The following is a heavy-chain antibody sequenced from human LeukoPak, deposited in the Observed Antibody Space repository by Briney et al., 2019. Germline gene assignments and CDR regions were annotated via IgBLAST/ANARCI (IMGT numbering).Heavy chain of an antibody. CDR2: ISSGGSYI. J-gene: IGHJ4*02. CDR1: GFTLSSYS. CDR3: ARDPTVAEAW. D-gene: IGHD6-13*01. V-gene: IGHV3-21*01. Sequence: GGSLRLSCTASGFTLSSYSMTWVRQAPGKGLEWVSSISSGGSYIYYADSVKGRFTTSRDNARNSLYLQKNSLRAEDTAVYYCARDPTVAEAWWGQGTQVTVSS.